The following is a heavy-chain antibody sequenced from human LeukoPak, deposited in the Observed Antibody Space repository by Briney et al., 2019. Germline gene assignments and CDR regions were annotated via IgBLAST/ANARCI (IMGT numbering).Heavy chain of an antibody. Sequence: GGTLRLSCAASGFTLSSYGMSWVRQAPGKGLEWVSSISGSSGYIYYADSVKGRFTISRDNAKNSLYLQMNSLRAEDSAVYYCARATVVVPARRVPYYFDNWGQGTLVTVSS. CDR3: ARATVVVPARRVPYYFDN. D-gene: IGHD2-2*01. J-gene: IGHJ4*02. CDR1: GFTLSSYG. V-gene: IGHV3-21*01. CDR2: ISGSSGYI.